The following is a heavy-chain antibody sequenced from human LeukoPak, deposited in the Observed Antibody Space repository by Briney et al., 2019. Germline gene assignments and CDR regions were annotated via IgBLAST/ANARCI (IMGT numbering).Heavy chain of an antibody. D-gene: IGHD3-10*01. Sequence: SVKVSCKASGGTFSSYAISWVRQAPGQGLEWMGGIIPTFGTANYAQKFQGRVTITADESTSTAYMELSSLRSEDTAVYYCARAPVHYYGSGSYFRPNWFDPWGQGTLVTVSS. CDR3: ARAPVHYYGSGSYFRPNWFDP. CDR2: IIPTFGTA. V-gene: IGHV1-69*01. J-gene: IGHJ5*02. CDR1: GGTFSSYA.